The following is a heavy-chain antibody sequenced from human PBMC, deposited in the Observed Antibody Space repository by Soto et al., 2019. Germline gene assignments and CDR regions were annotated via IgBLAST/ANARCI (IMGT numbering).Heavy chain of an antibody. CDR1: GYTFTSYG. CDR2: ISAYNGNT. J-gene: IGHJ4*02. Sequence: SSVKVSCRASGYTFTSYGISWVRQATGQGLEWMGWISAYNGNTNYAQKLQGRVTMTTDTSTSTAYMERRSLRSDDTAVYYCARVGIQRWPSTQYYFDYWGQGTLVTVSS. CDR3: ARVGIQRWPSTQYYFDY. D-gene: IGHD5-18*01. V-gene: IGHV1-18*01.